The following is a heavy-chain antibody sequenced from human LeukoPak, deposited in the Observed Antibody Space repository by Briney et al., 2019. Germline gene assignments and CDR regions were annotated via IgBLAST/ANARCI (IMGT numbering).Heavy chain of an antibody. CDR1: GYSFTTYW. V-gene: IGHV5-51*01. CDR2: IYPGDSDA. J-gene: IGHJ3*02. D-gene: IGHD2-21*02. Sequence: GESLKISCTGSGYSFTTYWIGWVRQMPGKGLEWMGIIYPGDSDARYSPSFQGQVTISVDKSISTAYLQRSSLKASDTAMYYCARQGRIVVVTTTHDAFDIWGQGTMVTVSS. CDR3: ARQGRIVVVTTTHDAFDI.